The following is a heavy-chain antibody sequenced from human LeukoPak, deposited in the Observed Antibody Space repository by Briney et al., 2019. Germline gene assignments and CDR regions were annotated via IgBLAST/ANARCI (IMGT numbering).Heavy chain of an antibody. D-gene: IGHD3-3*01. J-gene: IGHJ1*01. V-gene: IGHV3-23*01. CDR1: GFTFSSYA. Sequence: GGSLRLSCAASGFTFSSYAMSWVRQAPGKGLEWVSDISGNGVSTYYADSVKGRFTISRDNAKNSLYLQMNSLRAEDTAVYYCARDQTNYDFWSGYFEYFQHWGQGTLVTVSS. CDR2: ISGNGVST. CDR3: ARDQTNYDFWSGYFEYFQH.